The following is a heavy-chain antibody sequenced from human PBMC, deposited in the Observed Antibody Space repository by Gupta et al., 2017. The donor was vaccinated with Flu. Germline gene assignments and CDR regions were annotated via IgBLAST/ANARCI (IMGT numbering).Heavy chain of an antibody. V-gene: IGHV4-30-2*01. CDR3: ARASIDYGSGRLLYAAFDI. J-gene: IGHJ3*02. Sequence: SWIRQPPGKGLEWIGYIYHSGSTYYNPSLKSRVTISVDRSKNQFSLKLSSVTAADTAVYYCARASIDYGSGRLLYAAFDIWGQGTMVTVSS. CDR2: IYHSGST. D-gene: IGHD3-10*01.